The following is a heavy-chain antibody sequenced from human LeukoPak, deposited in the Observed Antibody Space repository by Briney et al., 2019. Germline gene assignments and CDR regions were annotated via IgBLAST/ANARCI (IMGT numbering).Heavy chain of an antibody. V-gene: IGHV1-8*01. Sequence: ASVKVSCKASGYTFTSYDINWVRQATGQGLEWMGWMNPNSGNTGYAQKFQGRVTMTRNTSISTAYMELSSLRSEDTAVYYCARGVSWGDDILTGYDYWGQGTPVTVSS. CDR2: MNPNSGNT. J-gene: IGHJ4*02. CDR3: ARGVSWGDDILTGYDY. D-gene: IGHD3-9*01. CDR1: GYTFTSYD.